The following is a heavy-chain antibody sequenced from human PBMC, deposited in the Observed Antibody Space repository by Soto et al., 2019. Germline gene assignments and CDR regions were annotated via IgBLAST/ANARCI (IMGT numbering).Heavy chain of an antibody. CDR1: GVTFSNYA. CDR2: IFASGDDT. Sequence: GGSLRLSCAPSGVTFSNYAMTWVRQVPGRRLEWVSSIFASGDDTGYADSVKGRFTISSENSRHTLYLQMNSLSAEDAAVYYCARDPNGDYVGAFDIWGQGTMVTVSS. V-gene: IGHV3-23*01. D-gene: IGHD4-17*01. CDR3: ARDPNGDYVGAFDI. J-gene: IGHJ3*02.